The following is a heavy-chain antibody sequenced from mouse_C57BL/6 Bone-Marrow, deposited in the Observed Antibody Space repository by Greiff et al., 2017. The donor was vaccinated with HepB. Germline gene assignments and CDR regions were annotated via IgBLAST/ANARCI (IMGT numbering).Heavy chain of an antibody. D-gene: IGHD2-1*01. CDR3: GYGNYVGYFDY. V-gene: IGHV1-82*01. CDR1: GYAFSSSW. Sequence: VQLKESGPELVKPGASVKISCKASGYAFSSSWMNWVKQRPGKGLEWIGRIYPGDGDTNYNGKFKGKATLTADKSSSTAYMQLSSLTSEDSAVYFCGYGNYVGYFDYWGQGTTLTVSS. CDR2: IYPGDGDT. J-gene: IGHJ2*01.